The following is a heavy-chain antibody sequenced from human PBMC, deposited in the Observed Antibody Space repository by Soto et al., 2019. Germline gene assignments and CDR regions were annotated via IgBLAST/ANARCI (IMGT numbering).Heavy chain of an antibody. CDR2: IYSGGSK. V-gene: IGHV3-53*01. J-gene: IGHJ5*02. Sequence: GGSLRLSCAASGFTVSSNYMSWVRQAPGKGLEWVSVIYSGGSKYYADSVKGRFTISSDNSKNRLYLQMNSLRAGDTAVYYCARVAGRRVVTPNWFDPWGQGTLVTVSS. D-gene: IGHD3-3*01. CDR1: GFTVSSNY. CDR3: ARVAGRRVVTPNWFDP.